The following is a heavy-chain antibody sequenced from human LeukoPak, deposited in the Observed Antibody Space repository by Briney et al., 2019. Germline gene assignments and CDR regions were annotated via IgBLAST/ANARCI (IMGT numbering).Heavy chain of an antibody. CDR1: GFTFSSYT. Sequence: GGSLRLSCAASGFTFSSYTMNWVRQAPGKGLEWVSSITSSSSYIYYAGSVKGRFTISRDNAENSLYLQMNSLRAEDTAVYYCARVNLGALDYWGQGTLVTVSS. V-gene: IGHV3-21*01. D-gene: IGHD3-10*01. CDR2: ITSSSSYI. J-gene: IGHJ4*02. CDR3: ARVNLGALDY.